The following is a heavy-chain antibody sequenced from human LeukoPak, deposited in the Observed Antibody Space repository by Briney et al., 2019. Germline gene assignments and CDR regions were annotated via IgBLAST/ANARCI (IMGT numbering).Heavy chain of an antibody. V-gene: IGHV3-48*02. J-gene: IGHJ4*02. CDR3: ARGGSSGYYSGKAVMDKGPRRNPKRIEELDY. CDR1: GFTFSSYS. CDR2: ILTIGTTI. Sequence: QPGRSLRLSCAASGFTFSSYSMNWVRQAPGKGLEWVSYILTIGTTIYYADSVKGRFTISRDNAKNSLYLQMNSLRDEDTAVYYCARGGSSGYYSGKAVMDKGPRRNPKRIEELDYWGQGTLVTVYS. D-gene: IGHD3-22*01.